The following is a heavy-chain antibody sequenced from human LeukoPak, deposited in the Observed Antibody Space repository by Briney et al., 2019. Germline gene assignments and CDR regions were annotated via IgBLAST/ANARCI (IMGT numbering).Heavy chain of an antibody. CDR3: ARGSAYDYVWGSYRYSFFDY. CDR1: GFTFGDYA. J-gene: IGHJ4*02. CDR2: IRSKAYGGTT. V-gene: IGHV3-49*03. Sequence: PGGSLRLSCTASGFTFGDYAMSWFRQAPGKGLEWVGFIRSKAYGGTTEYAASVKGRFTISRDDSKSIAYLQMNSLKTEDTAVYFCARGSAYDYVWGSYRYSFFDYWGQGTLVTVSS. D-gene: IGHD3-16*02.